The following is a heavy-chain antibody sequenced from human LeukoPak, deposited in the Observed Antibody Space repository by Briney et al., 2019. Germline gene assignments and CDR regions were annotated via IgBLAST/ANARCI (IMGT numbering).Heavy chain of an antibody. J-gene: IGHJ4*02. CDR2: IYYSGST. CDR1: GGSISSSSYY. D-gene: IGHD5-18*01. CDR3: ARVFYSYGLLDY. Sequence: SETLSLTCTVSGGSISSSSYYWGWIRQPPGKGLEWIGSIYYSGSTYYNPSLKSRVTISVDTSKNQFSLKLSSVTAADTAVYYCARVFYSYGLLDYWGQGTLVTVSS. V-gene: IGHV4-39*07.